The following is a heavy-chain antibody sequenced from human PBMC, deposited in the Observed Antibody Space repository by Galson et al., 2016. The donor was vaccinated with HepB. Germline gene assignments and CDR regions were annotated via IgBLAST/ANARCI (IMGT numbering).Heavy chain of an antibody. CDR3: ATVHSGWYFDY. V-gene: IGHV1-3*01. J-gene: IGHJ4*02. Sequence: SVKVSCKASGFTFTKYELHWVRQAPGQRLEWMGWINAGDGDSNYSQNFQGRVTITRDTSAGTVYMGLSSLRSEDTAMYYCATVHSGWYFDYWGQGSLVTVSS. D-gene: IGHD6-19*01. CDR2: INAGDGDS. CDR1: GFTFTKYE.